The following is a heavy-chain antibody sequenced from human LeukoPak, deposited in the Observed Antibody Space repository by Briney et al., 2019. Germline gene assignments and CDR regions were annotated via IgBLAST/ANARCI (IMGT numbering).Heavy chain of an antibody. J-gene: IGHJ4*02. CDR2: IRYDGSNK. Sequence: GGSLRLSCGASGFLFRKYWMSWVRQAPGKGLEWVAFIRYDGSNKYYADSVKGRFTISRDNSKNTLYLQMNSLRAEDTAVYYCARASFGVIVGPDYWGQGTLVTVSS. CDR1: GFLFRKYW. CDR3: ARASFGVIVGPDY. D-gene: IGHD3-3*01. V-gene: IGHV3-30*02.